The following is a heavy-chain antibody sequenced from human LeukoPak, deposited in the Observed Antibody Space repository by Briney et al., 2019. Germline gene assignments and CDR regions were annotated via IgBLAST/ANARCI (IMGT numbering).Heavy chain of an antibody. CDR2: IAPDGVT. CDR1: GFTLTDYY. V-gene: IGHV1-2*06. D-gene: IGHD1-26*01. J-gene: IGHJ3*02. CDR3: ARDSVGPEAFDI. Sequence: GASVKVSCKASGFTLTDYYIHWVRQAPGQGLEWIGQIAPDGVTEYALNFQGRITLTRVTSISTAYMELTSLRSGDTAIYYCARDSVGPEAFDIWGQGTVVIVSS.